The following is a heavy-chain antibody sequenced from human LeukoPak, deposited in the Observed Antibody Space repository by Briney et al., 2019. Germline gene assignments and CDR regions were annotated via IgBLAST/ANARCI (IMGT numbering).Heavy chain of an antibody. CDR2: INSDGSKK. CDR3: ARGMVRYCDGYENDLHFDY. V-gene: IGHV3-7*01. CDR1: GFTFSSYS. D-gene: IGHD3-9*01. Sequence: PGGSLRLSCEASGFTFSSYSMSWVRQAPGEGLEWVSTINSDGSKKYYVDSVKGRITISRYNAKNSLYLQMNSLRAEDTAVYYCARGMVRYCDGYENDLHFDYWGQGTLVTVSA. J-gene: IGHJ4*02.